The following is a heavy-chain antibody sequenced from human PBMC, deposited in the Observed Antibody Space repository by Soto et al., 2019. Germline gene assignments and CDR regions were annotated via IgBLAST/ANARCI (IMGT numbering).Heavy chain of an antibody. V-gene: IGHV1-18*01. CDR1: GYTFTSYG. CDR3: ARDRARRITMVRGVEDFDL. Sequence: QVQLVQSGAEVKKPGASVKVSCKASGYTFTSYGISWVRQAPGQGLEWMGWISAYNGNTNYAQKLQGRVTMTTDTSTSXAXXELRSLRSDDTAVYYCARDRARRITMVRGVEDFDLWGRGTLVTVSS. CDR2: ISAYNGNT. D-gene: IGHD3-10*01. J-gene: IGHJ2*01.